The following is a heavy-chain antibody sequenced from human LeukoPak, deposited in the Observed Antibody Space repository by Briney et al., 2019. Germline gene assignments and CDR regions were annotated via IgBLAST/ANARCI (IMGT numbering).Heavy chain of an antibody. CDR3: TTGYYDFWIY. V-gene: IGHV3-15*01. D-gene: IGHD3-3*01. J-gene: IGHJ4*02. CDR1: GFTVSSNY. CDR2: IKSKTDGGTT. Sequence: PGGSLRLSCAASGFTVSSNYMTWVRQAPGKGLEWVGRIKSKTDGGTTDYAAPVKGRFTISRDDSKNTLYLQMNSLKTEDTAVYYCTTGYYDFWIYWGQGTLVTVSS.